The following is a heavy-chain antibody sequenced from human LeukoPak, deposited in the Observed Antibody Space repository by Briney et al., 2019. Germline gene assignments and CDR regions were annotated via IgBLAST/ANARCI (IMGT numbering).Heavy chain of an antibody. CDR2: IYYSGST. CDR3: ARHVLNYYDSSGYRI. CDR1: GGSISSYY. Sequence: PSETLSLTCTVSGGSISSYYWSWIRQPPGKGLEWIGYIYYSGSTYYNPSLKSRVTISVDTSKNQFSLKLSSVTAADAAVYYCARHVLNYYDSSGYRIWGQGTLVTVSS. D-gene: IGHD3-22*01. V-gene: IGHV4-59*08. J-gene: IGHJ4*02.